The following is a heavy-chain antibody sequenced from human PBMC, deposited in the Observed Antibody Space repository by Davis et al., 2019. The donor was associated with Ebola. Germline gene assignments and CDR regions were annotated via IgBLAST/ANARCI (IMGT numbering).Heavy chain of an antibody. D-gene: IGHD5-18*01. CDR2: INHSGSI. CDR1: GGSFSGYD. J-gene: IGHJ5*02. V-gene: IGHV4-34*01. CDR3: AREGGYRFGYWRYNWFDP. Sequence: MPSETLSLTCAVYGGSFSGYDWSWTRQPPGKGLEWIGEINHSGSINYNPSLKSRVTISVDTSKNQFSLKLSFVTAADTAVYYCAREGGYRFGYWRYNWFDPWGQGTLVTVSS.